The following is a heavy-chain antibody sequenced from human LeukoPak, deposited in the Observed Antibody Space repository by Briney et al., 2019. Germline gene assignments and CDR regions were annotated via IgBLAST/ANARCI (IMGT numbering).Heavy chain of an antibody. CDR2: ISGSGGSA. D-gene: IGHD3-10*01. CDR1: GFTFSSYA. Sequence: GGSLRLSCAASGFTFSSYAMSWVRQAPGKGLEWVSAISGSGGSAYYADSVKGQFTISRDNSKNTLYLQMNSLRAEDTAVYYCAKVTVRGDERYFDYWGQGTLVTVSS. V-gene: IGHV3-23*01. J-gene: IGHJ4*02. CDR3: AKVTVRGDERYFDY.